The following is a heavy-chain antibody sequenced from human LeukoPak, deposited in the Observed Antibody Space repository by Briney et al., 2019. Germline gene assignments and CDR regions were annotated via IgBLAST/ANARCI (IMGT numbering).Heavy chain of an antibody. D-gene: IGHD6-6*01. CDR1: GFSFSGHW. J-gene: IGHJ4*02. V-gene: IGHV3-74*01. CDR3: ARGPNSNWSGPDF. CDR2: ISPTGSTT. Sequence: GGSLRLSCTASGFSFSGHWMHWARQLPGKGLVWVSRISPTGSTTSYADSVKGRFTVSRDNAKNTLYLQVNNLRAEDTAVYYCARGPNSNWSGPDFWGQGTLLTVS.